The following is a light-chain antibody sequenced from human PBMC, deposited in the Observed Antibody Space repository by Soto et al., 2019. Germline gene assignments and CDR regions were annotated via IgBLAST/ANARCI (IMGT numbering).Light chain of an antibody. J-gene: IGKJ4*01. Sequence: EIVLTHSLATLSFSPVDRVRLSCRASQNVYTYFSWYQQKPGQAPRLLIYDASTRATGIPPRFSGSGSGTDFTLTISSLEPEDFAVYYCQQRSNSFGGGTKVDIK. V-gene: IGKV3-11*01. CDR1: QNVYTY. CDR2: DAS. CDR3: QQRSNS.